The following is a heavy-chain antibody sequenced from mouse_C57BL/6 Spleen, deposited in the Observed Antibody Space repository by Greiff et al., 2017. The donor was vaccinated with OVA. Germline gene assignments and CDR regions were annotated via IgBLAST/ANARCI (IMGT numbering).Heavy chain of an antibody. D-gene: IGHD4-1*01. CDR2: IYPGDGDT. Sequence: VKLQESGAELVKPGASVKISCKASGYAFSSYWMNWVKQRPGKGLEWIGQIYPGDGDTNYNGKFKGKATLTADKSSSTAYMQLSSLTSEEAAVYCCARSQTGNYYAMDYWGQGTSVTVSS. V-gene: IGHV1-80*01. CDR1: GYAFSSYW. J-gene: IGHJ4*01. CDR3: ARSQTGNYYAMDY.